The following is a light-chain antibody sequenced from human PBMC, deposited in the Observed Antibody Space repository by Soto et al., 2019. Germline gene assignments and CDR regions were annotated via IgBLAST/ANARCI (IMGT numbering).Light chain of an antibody. CDR3: MQPLQSWT. CDR2: LGS. CDR1: QSLLHGNGYNY. V-gene: IGKV2-28*01. Sequence: DVVMTQSPLSLPVTPGEPAPISCRSSQSLLHGNGYNYLDWYLQKPGQSPQLLIYLGSNRASGVPDRFSGSGSGTDFTLKISRVEAEDVGVYYCMQPLQSWTFGQGSKVDI. J-gene: IGKJ1*01.